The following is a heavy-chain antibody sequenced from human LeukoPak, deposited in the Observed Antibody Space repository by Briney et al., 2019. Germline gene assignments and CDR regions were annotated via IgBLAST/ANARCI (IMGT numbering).Heavy chain of an antibody. V-gene: IGHV3-66*01. CDR1: GLTVSANY. J-gene: IGHJ3*02. Sequence: QPGGSLRLSCAASGLTVSANYMTWVRQAPGKGLEWVSVVYSGGSTYYADSVKGRFTISRDSSKNTLYLQMNSLRAEDTAVYYCARDLQQLVPRRAFDIWGQGTMVTVSS. CDR2: VYSGGST. CDR3: ARDLQQLVPRRAFDI. D-gene: IGHD6-13*01.